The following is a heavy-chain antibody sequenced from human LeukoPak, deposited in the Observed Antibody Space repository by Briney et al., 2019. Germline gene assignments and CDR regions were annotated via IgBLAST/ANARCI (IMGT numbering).Heavy chain of an antibody. D-gene: IGHD3-10*01. CDR3: ARVEVMVRGANDAFDI. J-gene: IGHJ3*02. V-gene: IGHV4-61*02. Sequence: SETLSLTCTVSGGSISSGSYYWSWIRQPAGKGLEWIGRIYTSGSTNYNPSLKSRVTISVDTSKNQFSLKLSSVTAADTAVYYCARVEVMVRGANDAFDIWGQGTMVTVSS. CDR1: GGSISSGSYY. CDR2: IYTSGST.